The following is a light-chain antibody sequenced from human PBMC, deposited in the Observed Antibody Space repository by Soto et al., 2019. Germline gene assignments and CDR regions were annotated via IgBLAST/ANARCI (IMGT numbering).Light chain of an antibody. CDR2: GAS. CDR3: QQYNGYRWT. J-gene: IGKJ1*01. CDR1: QSVSSSY. V-gene: IGKV3-20*01. Sequence: EIVLTQSPGTLSLSPGERATLSCRASQSVSSSYLAWYQQKPGQAPRLLIYGASTRATGIPARFSGSGSGTEFTLTIRSLQPDDSATYYCQQYNGYRWTFGQGTKVDI.